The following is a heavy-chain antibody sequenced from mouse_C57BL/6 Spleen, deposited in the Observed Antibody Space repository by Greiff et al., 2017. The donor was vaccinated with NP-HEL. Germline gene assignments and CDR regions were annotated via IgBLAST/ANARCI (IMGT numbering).Heavy chain of an antibody. CDR2: IDPSDSGT. Sequence: QVQLQQPGAELVRPGSSVKLSCKASGYTFTSYWMHWVKQRPIQGLEWIGNIDPSDSGTHYNQKFKDKATLTVDKSSSTAYMQLSSLTSEDSAVYYCARGWDVPCDYWGQGTTLTVSS. CDR1: GYTFTSYW. J-gene: IGHJ2*01. D-gene: IGHD4-1*01. CDR3: ARGWDVPCDY. V-gene: IGHV1-52*01.